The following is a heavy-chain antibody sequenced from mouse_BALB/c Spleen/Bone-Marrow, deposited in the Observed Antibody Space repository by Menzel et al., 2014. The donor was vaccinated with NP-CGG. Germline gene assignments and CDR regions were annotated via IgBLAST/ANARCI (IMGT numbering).Heavy chain of an antibody. D-gene: IGHD2-12*01. J-gene: IGHJ4*01. V-gene: IGHV1-9*01. CDR2: ILPGSGST. CDR3: ARIRADYYAIDY. Sequence: QVQLQQSGAELMKPGASVKISCKATGYTFSNYWIEWVKQRPGHGLEWIGEILPGSGSTNYIEKFKGKATFTADTSSNTVYIQLRRLTSEDSDFYYCARIRADYYAIDYWGQGTSVTVSS. CDR1: GYTFSNYW.